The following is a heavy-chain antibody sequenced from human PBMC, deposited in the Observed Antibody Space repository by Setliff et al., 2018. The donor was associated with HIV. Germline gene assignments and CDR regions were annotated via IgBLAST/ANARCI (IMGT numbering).Heavy chain of an antibody. Sequence: EASVKVSCKASRYTFTSYGISWVRQATGQGLEWMGWINTYKGNTNYAQKVQGRVTMTKDTSTSTAYLEVRSLRSDDTAVYYCARTILRYFGWENPLPDAFDIWGQGTMVTVSS. V-gene: IGHV1-18*01. D-gene: IGHD3-9*01. CDR2: INTYKGNT. CDR3: ARTILRYFGWENPLPDAFDI. CDR1: RYTFTSYG. J-gene: IGHJ3*02.